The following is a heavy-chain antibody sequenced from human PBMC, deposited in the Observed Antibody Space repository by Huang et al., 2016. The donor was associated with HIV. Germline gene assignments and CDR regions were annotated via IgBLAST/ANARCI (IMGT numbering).Heavy chain of an antibody. CDR3: VRGWYIAALPYFDY. J-gene: IGHJ4*02. CDR2: MNPNSGNT. D-gene: IGHD6-6*01. CDR1: GYSFASYD. V-gene: IGHV1-8*01. Sequence: QVQLVQSGAEVRKPGASVKVSCEASGYSFASYDLNWVRQATGPGLEWMGWMNPNSGNTGYAQKFQGRVTMTRNTSISTAYMELSSLRSEDTAKYFCVRGWYIAALPYFDYWGQGTLVTVSS.